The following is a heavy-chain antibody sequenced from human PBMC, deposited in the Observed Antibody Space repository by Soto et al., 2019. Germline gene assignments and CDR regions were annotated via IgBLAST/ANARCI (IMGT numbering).Heavy chain of an antibody. D-gene: IGHD1-26*01. CDR2: SNQ. V-gene: IGHV2-5*01. CDR3: TLRQDTSTGPID. CDR1: GFSLTTRKMT. Sequence: GLTRDNTTLTLRMSLTFAGFSLTTRKMTLGWIRQPPGKAPESLALSNQYSPSLQSRLTFTKDTSKNQVVLTMTNMDPVDTATYYCTLRQDTSTGPIDWGQAIILTLSS. J-gene: IGHJ4*02.